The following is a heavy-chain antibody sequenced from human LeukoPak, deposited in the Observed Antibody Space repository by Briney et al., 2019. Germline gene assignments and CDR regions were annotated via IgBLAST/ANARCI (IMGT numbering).Heavy chain of an antibody. CDR3: ARGEFDGGVYFDY. J-gene: IGHJ4*02. Sequence: SETLSLTCTVSGYSISSGYYWGWLRQPPGKGLEWIGSIYHSGSTYYNPSLKGRVTISVDKSKNQFSLKLSSVTAADTAVYYCARGEFDGGVYFDYWGQGTLVTVSS. CDR1: GYSISSGYY. D-gene: IGHD3-16*01. V-gene: IGHV4-38-2*02. CDR2: IYHSGST.